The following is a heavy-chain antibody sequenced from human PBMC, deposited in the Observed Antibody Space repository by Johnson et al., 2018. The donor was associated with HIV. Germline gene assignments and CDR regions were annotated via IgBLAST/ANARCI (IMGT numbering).Heavy chain of an antibody. Sequence: VQLVESGGGLIQPGGSLRLSCAASGFTVSSNYMSWVRQAPGKGLEWVSYISSGGRTIYYTDYVKGRFTISRDNSKNSLYLQMNSLRAEDTALYYCARAGRLVAATSAFDIWCQGTMVTVSS. CDR1: GFTVSSNY. CDR3: ARAGRLVAATSAFDI. CDR2: ISSGGRTI. V-gene: IGHV3-11*01. J-gene: IGHJ3*02. D-gene: IGHD2-15*01.